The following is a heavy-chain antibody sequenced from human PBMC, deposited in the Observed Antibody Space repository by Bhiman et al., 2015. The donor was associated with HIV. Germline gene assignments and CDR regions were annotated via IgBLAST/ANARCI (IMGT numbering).Heavy chain of an antibody. CDR2: ISSGGDAT. J-gene: IGHJ4*02. CDR3: AKDLRSTYSGGWVVFDS. D-gene: IGHD6-19*01. CDR1: GFTLSTNA. Sequence: EVQLLESGGDLVQCGGSLRLSCVASGFTLSTNAMGWVRQAPGKGLEWVSLISSGGDATYYADSVKGRFTIFRDRSKNTLFMEMNRLGVDDSAVYYCAKDLRSTYSGGWVVFDSWGQGTLVTVSS. V-gene: IGHV3-23*01.